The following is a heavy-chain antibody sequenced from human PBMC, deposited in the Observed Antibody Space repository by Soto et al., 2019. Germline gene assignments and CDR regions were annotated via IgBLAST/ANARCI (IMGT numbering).Heavy chain of an antibody. J-gene: IGHJ4*01. CDR2: IHPSGST. D-gene: IGHD2-15*01. Sequence: SETLSLTCGVYGGSLSGYYWSWVRQPPGKGLEWIGEIHPSGSTNYNPSLKSRATISVDTSKSQFSLNLSSVTAADTAVYFCARGQDSAKVGYWGPGTMLTVSS. CDR1: GGSLSGYY. CDR3: ARGQDSAKVGY. V-gene: IGHV4-34*01.